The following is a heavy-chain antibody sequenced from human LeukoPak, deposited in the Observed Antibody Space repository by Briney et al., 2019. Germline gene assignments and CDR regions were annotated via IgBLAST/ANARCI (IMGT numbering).Heavy chain of an antibody. CDR3: AIITFGGVIVQPFDY. D-gene: IGHD3-16*02. Sequence: PGGSLRLACAASGFTFSSYSMNWVRQAPGKGLEWVSSISSSSSYIYYADSVKGRFTTSRDNAKNSLYLQMNSLRAEDTAVYYCAIITFGGVIVQPFDYWGQGTLVTVSS. CDR1: GFTFSSYS. CDR2: ISSSSSYI. V-gene: IGHV3-21*01. J-gene: IGHJ4*02.